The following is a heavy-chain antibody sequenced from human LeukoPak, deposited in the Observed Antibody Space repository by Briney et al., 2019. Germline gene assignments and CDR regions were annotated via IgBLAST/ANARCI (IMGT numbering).Heavy chain of an antibody. D-gene: IGHD6-19*01. J-gene: IGHJ6*03. Sequence: GGSLRLSCAASGFTFSRHHIFWVRQAPGKGLEWVAVISHDGGNNTDSVKGRFTVSRDNSNNTVYLHMSSLRPNDTALYYCARDPRIAVAGMTAYDYFFHMDVWGKGTTVIVSS. V-gene: IGHV3-30*04. CDR2: ISHDGG. CDR3: ARDPRIAVAGMTAYDYFFHMDV. CDR1: GFTFSRHH.